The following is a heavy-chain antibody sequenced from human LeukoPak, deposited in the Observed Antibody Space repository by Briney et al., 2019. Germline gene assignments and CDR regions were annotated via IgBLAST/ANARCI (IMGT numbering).Heavy chain of an antibody. CDR2: ISGNGGST. D-gene: IGHD6-13*01. J-gene: IGHJ3*02. Sequence: SGGSLRLSCAASGFTLNNYAMNWVRQAPGKGLEWVSAISGNGGSTYSVDSVKGRFTISRDNSKNTLYLQMNSLRAEDTAVYYCAKGRYSSPSGAFDIWGQGTMVTVSS. CDR3: AKGRYSSPSGAFDI. CDR1: GFTLNNYA. V-gene: IGHV3-23*01.